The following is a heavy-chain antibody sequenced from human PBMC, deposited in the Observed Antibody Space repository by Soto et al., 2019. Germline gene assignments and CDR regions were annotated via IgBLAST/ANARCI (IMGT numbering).Heavy chain of an antibody. Sequence: EVQLVESGGGLVKPGGSLRLSCAASGFTFSGYTMHWVRQAPGKGLKWVSSISTNSTYIYYADSVKGRFTISRDNAKNSLYLQMNNLRAEDTAVYYCARDDRYYDILTGYLNYWGQGTLVTVSS. D-gene: IGHD3-9*01. CDR3: ARDDRYYDILTGYLNY. J-gene: IGHJ4*02. CDR2: ISTNSTYI. CDR1: GFTFSGYT. V-gene: IGHV3-21*01.